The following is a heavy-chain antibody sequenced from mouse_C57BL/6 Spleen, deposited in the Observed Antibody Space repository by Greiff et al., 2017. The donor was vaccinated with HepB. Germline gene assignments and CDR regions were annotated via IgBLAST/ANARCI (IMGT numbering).Heavy chain of an antibody. D-gene: IGHD1-1*01. CDR2: IDPSDSYT. Sequence: VQLQQSGAELVMPGASVKLSCKASGYTFTSYWMHWVKQRPGQGLEWIGEIDPSDSYTNYNQKFKGKSTLTVDKSSSTAYMQLSSLTSEDSAVYYCARTDYGSSYDYFDYWGQGTTLTVSS. CDR3: ARTDYGSSYDYFDY. V-gene: IGHV1-69*01. J-gene: IGHJ2*01. CDR1: GYTFTSYW.